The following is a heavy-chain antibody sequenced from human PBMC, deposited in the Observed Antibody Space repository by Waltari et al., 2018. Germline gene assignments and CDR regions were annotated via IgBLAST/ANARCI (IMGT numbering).Heavy chain of an antibody. CDR1: GFTFSSYW. J-gene: IGHJ4*02. CDR2: INSDGSST. D-gene: IGHD6-19*01. V-gene: IGHV3-74*01. Sequence: EVQLVESGGGLVQPGGSLSLSCAASGFTFSSYWMHWVRQAPGKGLVWVYRINSDGSSTSYADSVKGRFTISRDNAKNTLYLQMNSLRAEDTAVYYCARDSSGWYEVRYYFDYWGQGTLVTVSS. CDR3: ARDSSGWYEVRYYFDY.